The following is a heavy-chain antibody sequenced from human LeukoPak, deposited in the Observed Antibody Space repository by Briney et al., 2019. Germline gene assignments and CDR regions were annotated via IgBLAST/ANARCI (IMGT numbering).Heavy chain of an antibody. D-gene: IGHD3-22*01. V-gene: IGHV1-2*02. CDR2: INPNSGGT. J-gene: IGHJ4*02. CDR3: ARDVYGDYYDSSGYWY. CDR1: GYTFTGYY. Sequence: ASVKVSCKASGYTFTGYYMHWVRQAPGQGLEWMGWINPNSGGTNYAQKFQGRVTMTRDTSIGTAYMELSRLRSDDTAVYYCARDVYGDYYDSSGYWYWGQGTLVTVSS.